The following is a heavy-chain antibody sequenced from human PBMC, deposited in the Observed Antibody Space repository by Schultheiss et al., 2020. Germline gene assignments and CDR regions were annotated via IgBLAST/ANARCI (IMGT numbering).Heavy chain of an antibody. CDR3: ARAWDDIVLMVYAINPPDYGMDV. CDR1: GYTFTGYY. J-gene: IGHJ6*02. Sequence: KVSCKASGYTFTGYYMHWVRQAPGQGLEWMGWINPNSGGTNYAQKFQGRVTMTRDTSISTAYMELSRLRSDDTAVYYCARAWDDIVLMVYAINPPDYGMDVWGQGTTVTVSS. V-gene: IGHV1-2*02. D-gene: IGHD2-8*01. CDR2: INPNSGGT.